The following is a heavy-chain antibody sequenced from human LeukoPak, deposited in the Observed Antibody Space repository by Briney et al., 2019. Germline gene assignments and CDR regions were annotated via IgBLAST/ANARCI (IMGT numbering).Heavy chain of an antibody. CDR3: ARDGSSSPWDY. CDR2: IYSGGST. D-gene: IGHD6-6*01. Sequence: ETLSLTCAVYGGSFSGYYWSWIRQPPGKGLEWVSVIYSGGSTYYAGSVKGRFTISRDNSKNTVYLQMNSLRAEDSAVYYCARDGSSSPWDYWGQGTLVTVSS. CDR1: GGSFSGYY. V-gene: IGHV3-53*01. J-gene: IGHJ4*02.